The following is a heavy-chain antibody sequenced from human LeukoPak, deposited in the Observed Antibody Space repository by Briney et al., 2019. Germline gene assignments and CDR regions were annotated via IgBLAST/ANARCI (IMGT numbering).Heavy chain of an antibody. Sequence: PSETLSLTCAVYGGSFSGYYWSWIRQPPGKGLEWIGEINHSGSTNYNPSLKSRVTISVDTSKNQFSLKLSSVTAADTAVYYCAREGVMVRGVHTAYYYYYMDVWGKGTTVTVSS. CDR1: GGSFSGYY. V-gene: IGHV4-34*01. CDR3: AREGVMVRGVHTAYYYYYMDV. J-gene: IGHJ6*03. D-gene: IGHD3-10*01. CDR2: INHSGST.